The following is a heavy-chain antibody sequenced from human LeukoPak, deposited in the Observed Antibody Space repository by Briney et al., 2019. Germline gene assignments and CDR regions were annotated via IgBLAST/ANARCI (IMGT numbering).Heavy chain of an antibody. J-gene: IGHJ4*02. CDR3: ARTPSSSWDFDY. V-gene: IGHV3-53*05. D-gene: IGHD6-13*01. Sequence: EGSLRLSCAASGFTVSSHYMSWVRQAPGKGLEWVSIIYSGSSTYYADSVKGRFTISRDNSKNTLYLQMNSLRAEDTAVYYCARTPSSSWDFDYWGQGTLVTVSS. CDR2: IYSGSST. CDR1: GFTVSSHY.